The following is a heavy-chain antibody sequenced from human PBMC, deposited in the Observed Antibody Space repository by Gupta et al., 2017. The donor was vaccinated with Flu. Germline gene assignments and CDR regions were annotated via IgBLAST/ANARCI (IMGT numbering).Heavy chain of an antibody. V-gene: IGHV3-23*01. Sequence: EVQLLESGGGLVQPGGSLRLSCAASVFTFSSYAMGWVRQAPGKGLEWVSGISESGGSTYYADSVKGRFTISRDNSKNTLYLQMNSLKAEDTAVYYCAKGLGAAYFDYWGQGTLVTVSS. CDR3: AKGLGAAYFDY. D-gene: IGHD2-15*01. J-gene: IGHJ4*02. CDR2: ISESGGST. CDR1: VFTFSSYA.